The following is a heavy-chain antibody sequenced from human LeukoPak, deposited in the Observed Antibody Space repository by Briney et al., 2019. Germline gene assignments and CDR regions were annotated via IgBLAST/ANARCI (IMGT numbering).Heavy chain of an antibody. Sequence: PGRSLRLSCAASGFTFSSYGMHWVRQAPGKGLEWVAVISYDGSNKYYADSVKGRFTISRDNAKNSLYLQMNSLRAEDTAVYYCARARIYCSGGSCFDYYYYGMDVWGKGTTVTVSS. CDR3: ARARIYCSGGSCFDYYYYGMDV. J-gene: IGHJ6*04. CDR1: GFTFSSYG. D-gene: IGHD2-15*01. V-gene: IGHV3-30*03. CDR2: ISYDGSNK.